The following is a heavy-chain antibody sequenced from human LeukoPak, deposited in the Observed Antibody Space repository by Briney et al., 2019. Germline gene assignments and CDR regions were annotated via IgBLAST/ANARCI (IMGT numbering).Heavy chain of an antibody. CDR2: ISSSSATI. V-gene: IGHV3-48*04. CDR1: GFSFSSNS. CDR3: ASRFDL. Sequence: GGSLRLSCAASGFSFSSNSMNWVRQAPGKGLEWVSYISSSSATIRYADSVKGRFTISRDNAKNSLYLQMNSLRAEDTAVYYCASRFDLWGRGTLVTVSS. J-gene: IGHJ2*01.